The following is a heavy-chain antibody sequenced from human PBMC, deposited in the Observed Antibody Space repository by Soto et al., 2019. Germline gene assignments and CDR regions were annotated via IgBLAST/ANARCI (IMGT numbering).Heavy chain of an antibody. V-gene: IGHV3-30-3*01. CDR2: ISPDGSDK. D-gene: IGHD6-19*01. J-gene: IGHJ4*02. CDR3: ASSRGNSSNNFDY. Sequence: QVQLVESGGGVVQPGTSLRLSCAASGFAFSTYAVHWVRQAPGKGLEWVAIISPDGSDKYYADSVKGRFTMSRDNSKNTLYLQMNSLRAEDTAMYYCASSRGNSSNNFDYWGQGTLLTVSS. CDR1: GFAFSTYA.